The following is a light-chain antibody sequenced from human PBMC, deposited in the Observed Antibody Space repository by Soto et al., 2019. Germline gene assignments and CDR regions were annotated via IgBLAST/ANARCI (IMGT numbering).Light chain of an antibody. V-gene: IGKV1-5*03. Sequence: DIQMTQSPSTLSASVGDTVTITCRASESISSWLACNQQKPGKAPNLLIYMASSLESGVPSRFSGSGSGTEFTLTISSLQPDDFATYYCQHYNGDSRTFGQGTKLEIK. CDR2: MAS. CDR3: QHYNGDSRT. CDR1: ESISSW. J-gene: IGKJ2*01.